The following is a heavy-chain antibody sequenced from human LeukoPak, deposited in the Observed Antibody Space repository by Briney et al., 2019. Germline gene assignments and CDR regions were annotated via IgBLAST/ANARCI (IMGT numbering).Heavy chain of an antibody. CDR3: AKDLKSMVRGACMDA. Sequence: GDSLRLSCAASGFTFTTYAMSWVRQAPGKGLEWVSAITGSGDRTFYADSVKGRFTISRDNSKNTLFLQMNSLRAEDTAVYYCAKDLKSMVRGACMDAWGQGTTVTVSS. CDR1: GFTFTTYA. V-gene: IGHV3-23*01. CDR2: ITGSGDRT. J-gene: IGHJ6*02. D-gene: IGHD3-10*01.